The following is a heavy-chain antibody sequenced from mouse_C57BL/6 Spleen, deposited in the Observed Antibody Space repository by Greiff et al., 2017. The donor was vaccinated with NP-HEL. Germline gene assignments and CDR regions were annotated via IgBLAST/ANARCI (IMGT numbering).Heavy chain of an antibody. CDR1: GFTFSSYG. CDR2: ISSGGSYT. D-gene: IGHD1-1*01. V-gene: IGHV5-6*01. J-gene: IGHJ4*01. CDR3: ARHGSSLDAMDY. Sequence: EVKLVESGGDLVKPGGSLKLSCAASGFTFSSYGMSWVRQTPDKRLEWVATISSGGSYTYYPDSVKGRFTISRDNAKNTLYLQMSSLKSEDTAMYYCARHGSSLDAMDYWGQGTSVTVSS.